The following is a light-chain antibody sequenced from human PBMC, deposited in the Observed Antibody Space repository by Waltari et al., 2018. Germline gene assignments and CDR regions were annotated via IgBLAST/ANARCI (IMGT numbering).Light chain of an antibody. CDR1: SSNIGAGYD. CDR3: QSYDSRLAVV. J-gene: IGLJ2*01. Sequence: QSVLTQPPSVSGAPGQRVTISCTGSSSNIGAGYDVHWYQQLPGTAPKLLVYGKTSRPSGAPDRFSGSKSGTSASLAITGLQAGDEADYYCQSYDSRLAVVFGGGTKVTVL. CDR2: GKT. V-gene: IGLV1-40*01.